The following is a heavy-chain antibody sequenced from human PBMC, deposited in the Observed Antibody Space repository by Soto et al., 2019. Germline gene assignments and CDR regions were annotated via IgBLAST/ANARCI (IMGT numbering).Heavy chain of an antibody. D-gene: IGHD2-15*01. CDR3: AKDWVADCGGGSCYSLDY. CDR1: GFTFTSYA. Sequence: EVQLLESGGGLVQPGGSLRLSCGASGFTFTSYATSWVRQAPGKGLEWVSAISGSGDRTYYAGSVKGRFTISRDNSKNTLYLQMNSLRVDDTAVYYCAKDWVADCGGGSCYSLDYWGQGTLVTVSS. V-gene: IGHV3-23*01. CDR2: ISGSGDRT. J-gene: IGHJ4*02.